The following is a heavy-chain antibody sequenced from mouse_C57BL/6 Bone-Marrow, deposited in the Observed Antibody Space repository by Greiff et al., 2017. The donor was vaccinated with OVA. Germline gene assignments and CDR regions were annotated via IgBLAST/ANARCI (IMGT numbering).Heavy chain of an antibody. CDR3: ASVYLDWFAY. CDR2: IAPSDSNT. CDR1: GYTFTSYW. V-gene: IGHV1-69*01. Sequence: QVQLQQPGAELVMPGASVKLSCKASGYTFTSYWMHWVKQRPGQGLEWIGEIAPSDSNTNYNQKFKGKSTLTVDKSSSTAYMQLSSLTSDDSAVYYCASVYLDWFAYWGQGTLVTVSA. J-gene: IGHJ3*01.